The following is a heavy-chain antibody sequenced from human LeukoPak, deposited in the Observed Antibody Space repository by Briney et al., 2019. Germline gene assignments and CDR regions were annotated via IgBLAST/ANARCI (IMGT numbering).Heavy chain of an antibody. CDR2: ISGSGGST. D-gene: IGHD5-18*01. CDR1: GFTLSSYA. V-gene: IGHV3-23*01. J-gene: IGHJ6*02. Sequence: GGSLRLSCAASGFTLSSYAMSWVRQAPGKGLEWVSAISGSGGSTYYADSVKGRFTISRDNSKNTLYLQMNSLRAEDTAVYYCARDLVAMVTFHYYYGMDVWGQGTTVTVSS. CDR3: ARDLVAMVTFHYYYGMDV.